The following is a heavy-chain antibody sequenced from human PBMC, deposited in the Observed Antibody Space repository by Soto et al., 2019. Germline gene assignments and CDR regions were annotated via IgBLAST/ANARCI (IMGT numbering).Heavy chain of an antibody. Sequence: QVQLVESGGGVVQPGRSLRLSCAASGFNFSAYGMHWVRQAPGTGLELVALLSFDASKKYYADSVKGRFTISRDTSRHTLYLQMNSLGVEDTAVYYCRVGVADWGQGTRVTVSS. J-gene: IGHJ4*02. V-gene: IGHV3-30*03. D-gene: IGHD1-26*01. CDR1: GFNFSAYG. CDR2: LSFDASKK. CDR3: RVGVAD.